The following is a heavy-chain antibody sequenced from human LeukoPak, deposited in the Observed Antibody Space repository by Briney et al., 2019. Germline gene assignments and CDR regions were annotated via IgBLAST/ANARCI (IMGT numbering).Heavy chain of an antibody. J-gene: IGHJ4*02. CDR3: ARDGCSGGSCYSGEYYFDY. D-gene: IGHD2-15*01. Sequence: ASVKVSCKASGYTFTGYYMHWVRQAPGQGLEWMGCINPNSGGTNYAQKFQGRVTMTRDTSISTAYMEVRSLRSDDTAVYYCARDGCSGGSCYSGEYYFDYWGQGTLVTVSS. V-gene: IGHV1-2*02. CDR1: GYTFTGYY. CDR2: INPNSGGT.